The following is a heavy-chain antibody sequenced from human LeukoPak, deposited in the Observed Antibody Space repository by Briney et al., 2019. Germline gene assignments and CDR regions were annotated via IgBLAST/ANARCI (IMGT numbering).Heavy chain of an antibody. Sequence: SVKVSCKASGGTFSSYAISWVRQAPGQRLEWMGRIIPILGIANYAQKFQGRVTITADKSTSTAYMELSSLRSEDTAVYYCAREHQWASDYWGQGTLVTVSS. J-gene: IGHJ4*02. CDR2: IIPILGIA. CDR1: GGTFSSYA. CDR3: AREHQWASDY. D-gene: IGHD1-26*01. V-gene: IGHV1-69*04.